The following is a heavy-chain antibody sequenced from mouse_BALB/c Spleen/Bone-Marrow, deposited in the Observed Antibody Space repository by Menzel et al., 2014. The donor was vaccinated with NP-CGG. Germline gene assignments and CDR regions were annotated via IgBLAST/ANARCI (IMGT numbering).Heavy chain of an antibody. J-gene: IGHJ2*01. CDR2: IWGDGIT. CDR3: AREGNYFDY. V-gene: IGHV2-6-7*01. Sequence: VQLVESGPGLVSPSQSLSVTCTVSGFSLTVYGVNWVRQPPGKGLEWLGMIWGDGITDYNSAFKSRLSISKDDSKSQVFLKMNSLQTDDTAKYYCAREGNYFDYWGQGTTLTVSS. CDR1: GFSLTVYG.